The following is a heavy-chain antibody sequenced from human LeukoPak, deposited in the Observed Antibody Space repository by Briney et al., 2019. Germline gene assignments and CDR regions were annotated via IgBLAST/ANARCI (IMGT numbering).Heavy chain of an antibody. D-gene: IGHD2-2*01. CDR1: GYTFTSYG. V-gene: IGHV1-2*02. Sequence: ASVKVSCKASGYTFTSYGISWVRQAPGQGLEWMGWINPNSGGTNYAQKFQGRVTMTRDTSISTAYMELSRLRSDDTAVYYCARDGCVGTSCHIDYWGQGTLVAVSS. CDR2: INPNSGGT. CDR3: ARDGCVGTSCHIDY. J-gene: IGHJ4*02.